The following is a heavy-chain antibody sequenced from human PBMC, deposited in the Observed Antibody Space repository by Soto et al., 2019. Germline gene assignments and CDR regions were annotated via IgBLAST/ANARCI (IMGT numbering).Heavy chain of an antibody. Sequence: EVQLVESGGGLVQPGRSLRLSCAASGFTFDDYAMHWVRQDPGKGLEWVPGNSWNSGSIGYADSVKGRFTISKDNAKNSLYLQMNSLRAEDTALYYCAKNKYGSGSYFNWFDPWGQGTLVTVSS. J-gene: IGHJ5*02. V-gene: IGHV3-9*01. CDR1: GFTFDDYA. CDR2: NSWNSGSI. D-gene: IGHD3-10*01. CDR3: AKNKYGSGSYFNWFDP.